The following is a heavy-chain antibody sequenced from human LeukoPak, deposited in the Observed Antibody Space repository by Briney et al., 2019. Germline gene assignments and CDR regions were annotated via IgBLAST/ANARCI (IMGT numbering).Heavy chain of an antibody. Sequence: PGGSLRLSCAASGFTFSSYSMNWVRQAPGKGLEWVSSISSSSYIYYADSVKGRITISRDNAKNSLYLQMDSLRAEDTAVYYCARDHRSSFDTAMPWVYWGQGTLVTVSS. CDR1: GFTFSSYS. J-gene: IGHJ4*02. CDR3: ARDHRSSFDTAMPWVY. V-gene: IGHV3-21*01. CDR2: ISSSSYI. D-gene: IGHD5-18*01.